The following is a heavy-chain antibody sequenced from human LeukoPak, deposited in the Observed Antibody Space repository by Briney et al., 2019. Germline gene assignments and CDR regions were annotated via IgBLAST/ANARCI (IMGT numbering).Heavy chain of an antibody. Sequence: GGSLRLSCAASGFTVSGNYMSWVRQTPGKGLEWGSLIHSGGSTYYADSVKGRFTISRDNSKNTLYLQMNSLRAEDTAVYYCARENRGHYSDSSVSYYYHYGMDVWGQGTTVTVSS. CDR1: GFTVSGNY. CDR3: ARENRGHYSDSSVSYYYHYGMDV. V-gene: IGHV3-53*01. J-gene: IGHJ6*02. CDR2: IHSGGST. D-gene: IGHD3-22*01.